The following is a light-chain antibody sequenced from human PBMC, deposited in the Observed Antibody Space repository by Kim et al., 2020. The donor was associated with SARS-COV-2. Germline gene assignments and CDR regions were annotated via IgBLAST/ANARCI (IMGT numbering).Light chain of an antibody. Sequence: DIVMTQSPLSLPVTXGEPASISCRSSQSLLQSNGYNYLDWYLQKPGQSPQLLIYLGSNRASGVPDRFSGSGSGTDFTLKISRVEAEDVGVYYCMQAVQTPRTFGQGTKLEI. CDR1: QSLLQSNGYNY. CDR3: MQAVQTPRT. J-gene: IGKJ2*01. V-gene: IGKV2-28*01. CDR2: LGS.